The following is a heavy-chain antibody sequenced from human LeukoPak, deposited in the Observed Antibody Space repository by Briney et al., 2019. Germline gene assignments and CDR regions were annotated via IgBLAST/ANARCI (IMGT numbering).Heavy chain of an antibody. V-gene: IGHV3-23*01. CDR1: GFTFSAYA. CDR2: ISGGVGS. J-gene: IGHJ4*02. Sequence: GGSLRLSCAASGFTFSAYAMSWVRQAPGEGLEWVSSISGGVGSYYAVAVKGRFTISRDNSKNTLYLQMNSLRAEDTAVYYCAKHILEYCAGGNCPYYFDYWGQGTLVTVSS. CDR3: AKHILEYCAGGNCPYYFDY. D-gene: IGHD2-8*02.